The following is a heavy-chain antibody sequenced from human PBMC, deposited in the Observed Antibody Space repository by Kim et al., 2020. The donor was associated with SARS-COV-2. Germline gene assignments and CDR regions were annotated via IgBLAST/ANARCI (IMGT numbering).Heavy chain of an antibody. J-gene: IGHJ6*01. V-gene: IGHV4-59*08. CDR2: IYYSGSP. D-gene: IGHD3-16*01. Sequence: ETLSLTCTVSGGSISRYSWSWIRHPQGKGLEWIGYIYYSGSPNYKPSLKRRVTISGDTSKNQFSLKLSSGTAADTAVYYCAGGEIVVGPDRYYHGMEV. CDR1: GGSISRYS. CDR3: AGGEIVVGPDRYYHGMEV.